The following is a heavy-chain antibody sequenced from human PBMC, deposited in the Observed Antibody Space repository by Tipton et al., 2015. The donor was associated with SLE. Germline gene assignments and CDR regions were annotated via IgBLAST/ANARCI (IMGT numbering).Heavy chain of an antibody. D-gene: IGHD6-13*01. CDR3: ARDGSSSWYTYYFDS. J-gene: IGHJ4*02. CDR2: INHSGST. CDR1: GGSFSGYY. Sequence: TLSLTCAVSGGSFSGYYWSWIRQPPGKGLEWIGEINHSGSTNYNPSLKSRVTISVDTSKNQFSLKLSSVTAADTAVYYCARDGSSSWYTYYFDSWGQGTLVTVSS. V-gene: IGHV4-34*01.